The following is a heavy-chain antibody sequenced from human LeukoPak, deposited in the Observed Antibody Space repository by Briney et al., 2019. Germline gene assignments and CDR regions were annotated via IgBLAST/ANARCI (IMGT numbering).Heavy chain of an antibody. Sequence: GGSLRLSCAASGXTFSSYTMNWVRQAPGKGLEWVSSISSSSSYIYYADSLKGRFTISRDNAKSSLYLQMSSLRAEDTAVYYCASDGGYYSVDYWGQGTLVTVSS. D-gene: IGHD3-22*01. CDR1: GXTFSSYT. J-gene: IGHJ4*02. CDR3: ASDGGYYSVDY. V-gene: IGHV3-21*01. CDR2: ISSSSSYI.